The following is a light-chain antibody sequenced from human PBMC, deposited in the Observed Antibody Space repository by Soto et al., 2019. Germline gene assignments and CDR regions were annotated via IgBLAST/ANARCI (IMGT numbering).Light chain of an antibody. CDR1: QSISSN. CDR2: ETS. CDR3: QQYNRWWA. J-gene: IGKJ1*01. Sequence: EIVMTQSPATLSVSPGERATLSCRASQSISSNLAWYQQKPGQAPRVLIYETSTRATGNPGRFSGSGSGTEFTLTISSLQSEDLAVYYCQQYNRWWAFGQGTKVDIK. V-gene: IGKV3-15*01.